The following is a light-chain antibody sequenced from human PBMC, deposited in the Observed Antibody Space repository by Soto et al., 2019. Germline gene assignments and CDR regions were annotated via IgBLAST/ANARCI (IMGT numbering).Light chain of an antibody. Sequence: EIVLTQSPGTLSLSPGERATLSCRASQSVSSSYLAWYQQKPGQAPRLLIHGASSRATGIPDRFSGSGSGTDFTRTISRLEPEDFAVYYCQQYGSSPYTFGQGTKLEIK. CDR1: QSVSSSY. CDR2: GAS. J-gene: IGKJ2*01. CDR3: QQYGSSPYT. V-gene: IGKV3-20*01.